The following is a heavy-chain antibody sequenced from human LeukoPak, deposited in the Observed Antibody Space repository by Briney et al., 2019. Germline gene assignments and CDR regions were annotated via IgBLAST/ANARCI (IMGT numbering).Heavy chain of an antibody. CDR1: GFTFSSYW. D-gene: IGHD5-24*01. CDR3: ARTPRDGYNYFDY. V-gene: IGHV3-7*01. J-gene: IGHJ4*02. CDR2: IKQDGSEK. Sequence: GGSLRLSCAASGFTFSSYWMSWVCQAPGKGLEWVANIKQDGSEKYYVDSVKGRFTISRDNAKNSLYLQMNSLRAEDTAVYYCARTPRDGYNYFDYWGQGTLVTVSS.